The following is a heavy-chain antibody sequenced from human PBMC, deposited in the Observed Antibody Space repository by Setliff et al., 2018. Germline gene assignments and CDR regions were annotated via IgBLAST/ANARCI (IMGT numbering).Heavy chain of an antibody. CDR2: IGHTGSI. D-gene: IGHD5-18*01. V-gene: IGHV4-38-2*02. CDR1: GYSISSGYI. Sequence: SETLSLTCTVSGYSISSGYIWGWIRQPPGKGLEWVGNIGHTGSIKYNPSLKSRVTISVDTSKNQFSLKLSSVTAADTAVYYCARGLIFGYSYVGEYYYYMDVWGKGTTVTVSS. J-gene: IGHJ6*03. CDR3: ARGLIFGYSYVGEYYYYMDV.